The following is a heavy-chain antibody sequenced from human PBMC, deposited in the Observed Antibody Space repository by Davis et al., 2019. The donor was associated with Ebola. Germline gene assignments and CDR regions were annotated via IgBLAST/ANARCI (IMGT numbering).Heavy chain of an antibody. V-gene: IGHV3-15*01. CDR2: IKSKTDGGTT. CDR3: TTEQGIVGATTVL. Sequence: GESLKISCAASGFIFDKAWMAWVRQAPGKGLEWVGRIKSKTDGGTTDYAAPVKGRFTISRDDSKNTLYLQMNSLKTEDTAVYYCTTEQGIVGATTVLWGQGTLVTVSS. D-gene: IGHD1-26*01. CDR1: GFIFDKAW. J-gene: IGHJ4*02.